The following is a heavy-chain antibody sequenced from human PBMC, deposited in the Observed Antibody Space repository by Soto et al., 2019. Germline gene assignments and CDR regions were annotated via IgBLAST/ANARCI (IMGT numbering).Heavy chain of an antibody. CDR2: MNPNSGNT. CDR3: ARKATGPYYYDSSGYCDYFDP. D-gene: IGHD3-22*01. Sequence: ASVKVSCKASGYTFTSYEINWVRQATGQGLEWMGWMNPNSGNTDYAQKFQGRVTMTRSTSITTAYMELSSLTSEDTAVYYCARKATGPYYYDSSGYCDYFDPWGQGTLVTVSS. V-gene: IGHV1-8*01. CDR1: GYTFTSYE. J-gene: IGHJ5*02.